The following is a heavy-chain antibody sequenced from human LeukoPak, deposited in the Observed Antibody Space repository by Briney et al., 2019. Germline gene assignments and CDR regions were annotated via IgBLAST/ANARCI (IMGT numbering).Heavy chain of an antibody. D-gene: IGHD5-24*01. CDR1: GFTFNVRW. V-gene: IGHV3-74*01. CDR2: INSDGSGT. CDR3: ARPRDGYNYGAFDI. Sequence: PGGSLRLSCAASGFTFNVRWMHWVRQAPGKGLVWVSRINSDGSGTSHADSVKGRFTISRDNAKNSLYLQMNSLRDEDTAVYYCARPRDGYNYGAFDIWGQGTMVTVSS. J-gene: IGHJ3*02.